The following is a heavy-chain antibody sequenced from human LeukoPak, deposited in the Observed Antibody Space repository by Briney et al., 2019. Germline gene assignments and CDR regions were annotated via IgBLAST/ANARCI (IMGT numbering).Heavy chain of an antibody. D-gene: IGHD2-2*01. J-gene: IGHJ4*02. V-gene: IGHV3-23*01. CDR3: ARDLSIVPTPRFDY. Sequence: GGSLRLSCAASGFTFSSYAMSWVRQAPGKGLEWVSTIKGGSGSTYYADSVRGRFTISRDNSKNTLYLQMNSLRAEDTAVYNCARDLSIVPTPRFDYWGQGTLVTVSS. CDR2: IKGGSGST. CDR1: GFTFSSYA.